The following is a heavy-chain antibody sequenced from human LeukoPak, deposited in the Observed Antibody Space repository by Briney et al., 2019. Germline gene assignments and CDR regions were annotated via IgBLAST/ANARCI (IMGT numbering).Heavy chain of an antibody. CDR2: INPSGGST. CDR1: GYTFTSYY. CDR3: ARDGFYCTNGVCCGDSIEAAGTGNDY. D-gene: IGHD2-8*01. V-gene: IGHV1-46*01. Sequence: ASVKVSCKASGYTFTSYYMHWVRQAPGQGLEWMGTINPSGGSTSYAQKFQGRVTMTRDTSTSIVYMELSSLRSEDTAVYYCARDGFYCTNGVCCGDSIEAAGTGNDYWGQGTLVTVSS. J-gene: IGHJ4*02.